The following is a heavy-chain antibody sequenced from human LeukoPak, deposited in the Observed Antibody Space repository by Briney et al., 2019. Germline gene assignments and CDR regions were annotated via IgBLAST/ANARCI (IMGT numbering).Heavy chain of an antibody. V-gene: IGHV3-7*01. CDR2: IKQDGSEK. J-gene: IGHJ6*02. CDR3: ARAGTMVRGVIPYYYYRMDV. D-gene: IGHD3-10*01. Sequence: GGSLRLSCAASGFTFSSYWMSWVRQAPGKGLEWVANIKQDGSEKYYVDSVKGRFTISRENAKNSLYLQMNSLRGEDTAVYYCARAGTMVRGVIPYYYYRMDVWGQGTTVTVSS. CDR1: GFTFSSYW.